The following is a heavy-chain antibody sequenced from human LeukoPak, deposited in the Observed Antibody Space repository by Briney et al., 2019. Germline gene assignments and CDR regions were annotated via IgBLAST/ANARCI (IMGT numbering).Heavy chain of an antibody. V-gene: IGHV5-51*01. CDR2: IYPGDSDT. J-gene: IGHJ2*01. CDR1: GYSFTSYW. Sequence: GESLKISCKGSGYSFTSYWIGWVRQMPGKGLEWMGIIYPGDSDTRYSPSFQGQVTISADKSISTAYLQWSSLKASDTAMYYCARLGGGSGSYYPYWYFDLWGRGTLVTVSS. CDR3: ARLGGGSGSYYPYWYFDL. D-gene: IGHD3-10*01.